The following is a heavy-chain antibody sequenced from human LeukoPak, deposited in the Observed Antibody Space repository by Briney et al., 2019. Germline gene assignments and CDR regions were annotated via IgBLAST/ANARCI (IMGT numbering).Heavy chain of an antibody. CDR3: ARGKDAQVYSANYYAHFDY. CDR1: VYTFTGYY. Sequence: SVTVSFKGSVYTFTGYYMHWLRQAPRQGLEWMGWINPNSGGTNYAQNFQGRVTMTRDTSISAAYMDLSRLRSDDTAVYYCARGKDAQVYSANYYAHFDYWGQGTLVTGSS. CDR2: INPNSGGT. V-gene: IGHV1-2*02. D-gene: IGHD1-26*01. J-gene: IGHJ4*02.